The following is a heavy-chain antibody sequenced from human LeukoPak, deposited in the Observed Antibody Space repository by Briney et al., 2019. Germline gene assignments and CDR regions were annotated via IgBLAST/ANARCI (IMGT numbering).Heavy chain of an antibody. V-gene: IGHV3-23*01. J-gene: IGHJ4*02. D-gene: IGHD3-22*01. CDR3: AKDRNTYYYDSSGLLLGY. CDR1: GFTFSSYA. CDR2: ISGSGGST. Sequence: PGGSLRLSCAASGFTFSSYAMSWVRQAPGKGLEWVLAISGSGGSTYYADSVKGRFTISRDNSKNTLYLQMNSLRAEDTAVYYCAKDRNTYYYDSSGLLLGYWGQGTLVTVSS.